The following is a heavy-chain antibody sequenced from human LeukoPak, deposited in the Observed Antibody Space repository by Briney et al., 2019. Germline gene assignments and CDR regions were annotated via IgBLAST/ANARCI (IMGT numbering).Heavy chain of an antibody. CDR1: GFTFSSYW. CDR2: IKQDGSEK. CDR3: ARAGSYGYEGFDY. V-gene: IGHV3-7*01. J-gene: IGHJ4*02. D-gene: IGHD5-18*01. Sequence: GGSLRLSCAASGFTFSSYWMSWVRQAPGKGLEWVANIKQDGSEKYYVDSVKGRFTISRDNAKNSLYLQVNSLRAEDTAVYYCARAGSYGYEGFDYWGQGTLVTISS.